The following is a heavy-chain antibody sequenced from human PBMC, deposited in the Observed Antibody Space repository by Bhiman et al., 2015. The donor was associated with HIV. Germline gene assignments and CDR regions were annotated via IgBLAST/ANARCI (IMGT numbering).Heavy chain of an antibody. CDR2: IRYDGSNK. D-gene: IGHD4-17*01. CDR1: GFTFSSYG. CDR3: AKDGDYGDYLDY. V-gene: IGHV3-30*02. Sequence: QVQLVESGGGVVQPGGSLRLSCAASGFTFSSYGMHWVRQAPGKGLEWVAFIRYDGSNKYYADSVKGRFTISRDNSKNTLYLQMNSLRAEDTAVYYCAKDGDYGDYLDYWGQGTLVTVSS. J-gene: IGHJ4*02.